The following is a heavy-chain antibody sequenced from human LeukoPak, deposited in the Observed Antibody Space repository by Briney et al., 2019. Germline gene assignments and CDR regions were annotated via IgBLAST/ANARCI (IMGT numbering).Heavy chain of an antibody. CDR3: ARGSSWPLNWFDP. D-gene: IGHD6-13*01. CDR1: GGTFSSYA. J-gene: IGHJ5*02. V-gene: IGHV1-69*05. Sequence: SVKVSCKASGGTFSSYAISWVRQAPGQGLEWMGRIIPIFGTANYAQKFQGRVTITTDESTSIAYMELSSLRSEDTAVYYCARGSSWPLNWFDPWGQGTLVTVSS. CDR2: IIPIFGTA.